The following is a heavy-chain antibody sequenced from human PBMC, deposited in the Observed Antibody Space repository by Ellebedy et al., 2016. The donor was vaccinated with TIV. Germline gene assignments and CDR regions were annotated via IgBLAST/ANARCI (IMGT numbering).Heavy chain of an antibody. J-gene: IGHJ5*02. Sequence: MPSETLSLTCTVSRVSITDPTYYWAWLRQPPGKGLDWLGTIFHSGTTYKSPALSSRGSMSVDTSRNQFSLDLKSVTAAETAVYYCARHLRYSDWRILDLWGPGILVAVSS. CDR2: IFHSGTT. CDR3: ARHLRYSDWRILDL. D-gene: IGHD3-9*01. CDR1: RVSITDPTYY. V-gene: IGHV4-39*01.